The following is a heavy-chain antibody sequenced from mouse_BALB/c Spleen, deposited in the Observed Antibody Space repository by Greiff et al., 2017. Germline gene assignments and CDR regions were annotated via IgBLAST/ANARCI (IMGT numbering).Heavy chain of an antibody. V-gene: IGHV14-1*02. D-gene: IGHD1-2*01. J-gene: IGHJ2*01. CDR1: GFNIKDYY. CDR3: ARAGITTAYCDY. Sequence: VQLQQSGAELVRPGALVKLSCKASGFNIKDYYMHWVKQRPEQGLEWIGWIDPENGNPIYDPKFQGKASITADTSSNTAYLQSSSLTSEDTAVYYCARAGITTAYCDYWGQGTTLTVSS. CDR2: IDPENGNP.